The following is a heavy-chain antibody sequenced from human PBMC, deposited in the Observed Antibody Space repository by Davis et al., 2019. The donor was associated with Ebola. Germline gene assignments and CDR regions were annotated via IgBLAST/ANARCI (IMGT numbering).Heavy chain of an antibody. CDR2: IYPGDSDT. J-gene: IGHJ6*02. CDR3: ARGYCSSTSCSYGMDV. CDR1: GYSFTNYW. Sequence: KVSCKGSGYSFTNYWIGWVRQMPGKGLEWMGIIYPGDSDTTYSPSFQGQVTISADKSISTAYLQWSSLKASDTAMYYCARGYCSSTSCSYGMDVWGQGTTVTVSS. D-gene: IGHD2-2*01. V-gene: IGHV5-51*01.